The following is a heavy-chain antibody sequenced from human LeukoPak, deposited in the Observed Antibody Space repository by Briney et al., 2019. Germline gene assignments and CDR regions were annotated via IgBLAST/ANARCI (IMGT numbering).Heavy chain of an antibody. CDR1: GYTFSSYG. CDR2: ISAYNGNT. V-gene: IGHV1-18*01. Sequence: ASVKVSCKASGYTFSSYGISWVRLAPGQGLEWMGWISAYNGNTNYAQKLQGRVTMTTDTSTSTAYMELRSLRSDDTAVYYCARDRKCCSTSCPNYYYYGMDVWGQGTTVTVSS. D-gene: IGHD2-2*01. J-gene: IGHJ6*02. CDR3: ARDRKCCSTSCPNYYYYGMDV.